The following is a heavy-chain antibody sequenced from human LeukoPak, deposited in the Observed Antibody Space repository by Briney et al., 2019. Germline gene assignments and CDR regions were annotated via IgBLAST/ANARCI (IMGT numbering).Heavy chain of an antibody. CDR2: ISSSSSYI. D-gene: IGHD3-10*01. V-gene: IGHV3-21*01. Sequence: GGSLRLSCAASGFTFSSYSMNWVRQAPGKGLEWVSSISSSSSYIYYADSVKGRFTISRDNAKNSLYLQMNSLRAEDTAVYYCARGDYFASGSYSDSWGQGILVTVSS. CDR1: GFTFSSYS. CDR3: ARGDYFASGSYSDS. J-gene: IGHJ4*02.